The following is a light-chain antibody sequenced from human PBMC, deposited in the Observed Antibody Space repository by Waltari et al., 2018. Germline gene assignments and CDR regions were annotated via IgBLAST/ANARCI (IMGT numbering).Light chain of an antibody. CDR1: QSVSSN. CDR2: AAS. CDR3: QQYKNWPPMYT. J-gene: IGKJ2*01. Sequence: EIVMTQSPVTLSVSPGERVTVSCRASQSVSSNLAWYQQKPGQAPRLLIYAASTRATGSPARFSGSGSGTEFTLTISSLQSEDFAVYYCQQYKNWPPMYTFGQGTKLEIK. V-gene: IGKV3-15*01.